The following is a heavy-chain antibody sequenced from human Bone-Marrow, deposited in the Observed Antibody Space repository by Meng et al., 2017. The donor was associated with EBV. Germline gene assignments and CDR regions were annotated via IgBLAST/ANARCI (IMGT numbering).Heavy chain of an antibody. CDR2: IKHSVPT. D-gene: IGHD3-9*01. J-gene: IGHJ4*02. CDR3: ARATGGSTGYFR. CDR1: GGSLSGFS. V-gene: IGHV4-34*01. Sequence: QPQKLGAGLLKPSWTPSLTCVVNGGSLSGFSWSWICHVPGKVLEWIGEIKHSVPTNYNPSLNNRATLTVDPSMNQYYLRLSSVNASDTAVYYCARATGGSTGYFRWGQGTLVTVSS.